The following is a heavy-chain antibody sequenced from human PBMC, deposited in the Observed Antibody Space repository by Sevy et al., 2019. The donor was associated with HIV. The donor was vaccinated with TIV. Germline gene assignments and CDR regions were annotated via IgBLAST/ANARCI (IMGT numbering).Heavy chain of an antibody. CDR3: ARDPLEMDYFDY. CDR2: ISSSGGTI. J-gene: IGHJ4*02. D-gene: IGHD1-1*01. Sequence: GGSLRLSCAVSRFSFSDFFMSWIRQAPGKGLEWISSISSSGGTIYYADSVKGRFTISRDNTKNSLFLQMNSLRAEDTAVYYCARDPLEMDYFDYWGLRTLVTVSS. V-gene: IGHV3-11*04. CDR1: RFSFSDFF.